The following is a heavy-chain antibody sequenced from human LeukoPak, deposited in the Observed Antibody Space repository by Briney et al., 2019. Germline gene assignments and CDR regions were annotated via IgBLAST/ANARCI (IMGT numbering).Heavy chain of an antibody. V-gene: IGHV3-13*01. D-gene: IGHD5-18*01. CDR1: GFTFSSYD. CDR2: IGTAGDT. J-gene: IGHJ4*02. Sequence: GGSLRLSCAASGFTFSSYDMHWVRQATGKGLEWVSAIGTAGDTYYPGSVKGRFTISRENAKNSLYLQMNSLRAEDTAVYYCAKDVRGYSYGYIDYWGQGTLVTVSS. CDR3: AKDVRGYSYGYIDY.